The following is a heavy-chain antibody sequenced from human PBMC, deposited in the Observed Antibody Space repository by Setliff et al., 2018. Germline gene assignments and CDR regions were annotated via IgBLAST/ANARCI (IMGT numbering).Heavy chain of an antibody. CDR3: ARDGNNWNDLDY. Sequence: GGSLRLSCTASGFSFGAYVMGWVRQAPGKGLEWVSSISTGKNGRHADSVKGRFPISRDNGQNSVYLQMNSLRVEDTALYYCARDGNNWNDLDYWGHGTLVTVSS. CDR1: GFSFGAYV. J-gene: IGHJ4*01. V-gene: IGHV3-21*01. CDR2: ISTGKNGR. D-gene: IGHD1-20*01.